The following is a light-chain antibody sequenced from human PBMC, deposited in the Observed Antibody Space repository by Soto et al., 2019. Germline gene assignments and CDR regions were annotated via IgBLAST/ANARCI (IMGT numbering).Light chain of an antibody. CDR2: DVN. V-gene: IGLV2-14*01. J-gene: IGLJ1*01. CDR3: SSYTTSSTPFV. Sequence: QSALTQPASVSGSPGQSITISCTGTSSDVGGYNYVSWYQQHPGKAPKLMIYDVNNRPSGASNSFSRSKSGNTASLTISGLQAADDADYFCSSYTTSSTPFVFGTGTKVTVL. CDR1: SSDVGGYNY.